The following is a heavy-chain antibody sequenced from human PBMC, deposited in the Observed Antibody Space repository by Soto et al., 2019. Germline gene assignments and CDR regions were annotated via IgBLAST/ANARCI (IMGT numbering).Heavy chain of an antibody. J-gene: IGHJ3*01. CDR2: ISAYNGNT. CDR1: GYTFTSYG. Sequence: ASVKVSCKASGYTFTSYGISWVRQAPGQGLEWIGWISAYNGNTNYAQKFQERVTITRDTSTSTAYMELSSLRSEDTAVYYCAAFATTGDAFDVWGQGTMVTV. CDR3: AAFATTGDAFDV. D-gene: IGHD4-17*01. V-gene: IGHV1-18*01.